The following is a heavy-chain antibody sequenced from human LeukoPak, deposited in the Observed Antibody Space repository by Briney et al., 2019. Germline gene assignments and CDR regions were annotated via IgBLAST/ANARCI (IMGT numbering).Heavy chain of an antibody. CDR3: ARENTHDYGLLV. CDR1: GFTFTNYS. CDR2: ISRSSSYI. J-gene: IGHJ4*02. V-gene: IGHV3-21*04. D-gene: IGHD4-17*01. Sequence: GGSLRLSCAASGFTFTNYSMNWVRQALGKGLEWVSSISRSSSYIYYAASEKGRFTISRDNAKNSLYLQMNSLRVGDTAVYYCARENTHDYGLLVWGQGTLVTVSS.